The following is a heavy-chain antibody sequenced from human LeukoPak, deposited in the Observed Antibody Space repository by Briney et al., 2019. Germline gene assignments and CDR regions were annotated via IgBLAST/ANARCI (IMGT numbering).Heavy chain of an antibody. J-gene: IGHJ4*02. CDR1: GYTFTGYY. V-gene: IGHV1-2*02. CDR3: ARYLGYCSTSSCFEFDY. Sequence: ALVKVSCKASGYTFTGYYMHWVRQGPGQGLEWMGWINPNSGGTNYAQKFQGRVTMTRDTSISTAYMELSRLRSDDTAVYYCARYLGYCSTSSCFEFDYWAQGTLVTVSS. D-gene: IGHD2-2*01. CDR2: INPNSGGT.